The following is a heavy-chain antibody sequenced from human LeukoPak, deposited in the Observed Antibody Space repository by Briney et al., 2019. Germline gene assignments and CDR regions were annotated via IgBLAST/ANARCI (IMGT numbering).Heavy chain of an antibody. V-gene: IGHV3-23*01. Sequence: GGSLRLSCAASGFTFSSYAMSWLRQAPGKGLEWVSAISGSGGSTYYADSVKGRFTISRDNSKNTLYLQMNSLRAEDTAVYYCAKSKNYYDSSGQGGGTYWGQGTLVTVSS. CDR1: GFTFSSYA. CDR3: AKSKNYYDSSGQGGGTY. CDR2: ISGSGGST. D-gene: IGHD3-22*01. J-gene: IGHJ4*02.